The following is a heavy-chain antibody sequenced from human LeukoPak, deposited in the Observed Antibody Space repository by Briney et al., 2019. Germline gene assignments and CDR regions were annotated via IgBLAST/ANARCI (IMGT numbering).Heavy chain of an antibody. J-gene: IGHJ4*02. V-gene: IGHV4-4*02. Sequence: PSETLSLTCADSGGSVSSSNWWSWVRPPPGKGLEWIGEIYHSGSTNYNPSLKSRVTISVDKSKNQFSLKLSSVTAADTAVYYCASSTRYSGYEADYWGQGTLVTVSS. CDR2: IYHSGST. D-gene: IGHD5-12*01. CDR3: ASSTRYSGYEADY. CDR1: GGSVSSSNW.